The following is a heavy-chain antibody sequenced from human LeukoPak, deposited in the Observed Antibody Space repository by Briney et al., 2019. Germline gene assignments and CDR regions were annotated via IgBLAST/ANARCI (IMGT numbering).Heavy chain of an antibody. CDR1: GLTFSSYE. CDR3: ARVTGGLFPNDY. V-gene: IGHV3-48*03. D-gene: IGHD3-10*01. Sequence: PGGSLRLSCAASGLTFSSYEMNWVRQAPGKELEGVSYISSSGSTIYYADSVKGRFTISRDNAKNSLYLQMNSLRAEDTAVYYCARVTGGLFPNDYWGQGTLVTVSS. J-gene: IGHJ4*02. CDR2: ISSSGSTI.